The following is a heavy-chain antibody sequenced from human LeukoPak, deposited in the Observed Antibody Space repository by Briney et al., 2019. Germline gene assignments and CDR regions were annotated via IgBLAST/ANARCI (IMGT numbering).Heavy chain of an antibody. CDR1: GGSISSYY. CDR3: ARGGGYYYFDY. CDR2: IYYSGSI. D-gene: IGHD2-21*01. J-gene: IGHJ4*02. Sequence: SETLSLTCTVSGGSISSYYWSWIRQPPGKALEWIGYIYYSGSINYNPSLKSRVTISVDTSKNQFSLKLSSVTAADTAVYYCARGGGYYYFDYWGQGTLVTVSS. V-gene: IGHV4-59*01.